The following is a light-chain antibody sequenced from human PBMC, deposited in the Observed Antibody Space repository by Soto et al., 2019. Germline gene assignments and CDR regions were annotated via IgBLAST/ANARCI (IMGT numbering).Light chain of an antibody. CDR1: QSISSSY. CDR2: GAS. CDR3: QFFGSSRYT. Sequence: EIVLTQSPGTLSLSPGERATLACRASQSISSSYLAWYQQKPGQAPRLLIYGASSRATGIPDRFSGSGSGTDVPLTISRLEPEDFAVDYCQFFGSSRYTFGQGNKLEIK. V-gene: IGKV3-20*01. J-gene: IGKJ2*01.